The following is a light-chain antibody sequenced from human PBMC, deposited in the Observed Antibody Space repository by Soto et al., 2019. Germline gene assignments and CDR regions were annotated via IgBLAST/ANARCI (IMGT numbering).Light chain of an antibody. CDR1: QSVRSTY. V-gene: IGKV3-20*01. CDR3: QQYGNSPLT. J-gene: IGKJ4*01. Sequence: EIVLTQSPGTLSLSPGKRATLSCRASQSVRSTYLAWYQQKPGQAPRLLIYGASSRATGIPDRFSGSGSGTDFTLNISRLEPEDFAVYYCQQYGNSPLTFGGGPKVEIK. CDR2: GAS.